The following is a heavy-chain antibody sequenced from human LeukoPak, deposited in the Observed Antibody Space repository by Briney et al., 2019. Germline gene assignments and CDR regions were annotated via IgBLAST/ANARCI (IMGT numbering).Heavy chain of an antibody. V-gene: IGHV3-48*01. CDR1: GFTFSSYK. J-gene: IGHJ4*02. CDR3: AREKADNDLDY. Sequence: QSGGSPRLSCAVSGFTFSSYKMNWVRQAPGKGLEWVSAISGDSSTIYYADSVKGRFIISRDNAKNSLFLQMNSLRAEDTAVYYCAREKADNDLDYWGQGTLVTVSS. CDR2: ISGDSSTI. D-gene: IGHD3-3*01.